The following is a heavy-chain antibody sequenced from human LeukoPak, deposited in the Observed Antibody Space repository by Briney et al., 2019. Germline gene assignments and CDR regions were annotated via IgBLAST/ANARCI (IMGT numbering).Heavy chain of an antibody. CDR3: AKNIIGVVAATFDY. Sequence: GGPLTLSCAASGFTFSSYAMSWVRHAPGKALEWVSAISGSGGSTYNADPVKGRFTIYRDNSKNTLYLQMNSLRAEDTAVYYCAKNIIGVVAATFDYWGQGTLVTVSS. V-gene: IGHV3-23*01. CDR2: ISGSGGST. CDR1: GFTFSSYA. J-gene: IGHJ4*02. D-gene: IGHD2-15*01.